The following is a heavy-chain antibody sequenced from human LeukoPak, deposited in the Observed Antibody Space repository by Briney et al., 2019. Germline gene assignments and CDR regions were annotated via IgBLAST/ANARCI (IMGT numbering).Heavy chain of an antibody. CDR1: GFTFSSYS. Sequence: GGSLRLSCAASGFTFSSYSMNWVRQAPGKGLEWVSYISSSSNTIYYADSVKGRFTISRDNAKNSLYLQMNSLRAEDTAVYYCARTYCSGGSCYLFSYYYYGMDVWGQGTTVTVSS. J-gene: IGHJ6*02. D-gene: IGHD2-15*01. V-gene: IGHV3-48*01. CDR3: ARTYCSGGSCYLFSYYYYGMDV. CDR2: ISSSSNTI.